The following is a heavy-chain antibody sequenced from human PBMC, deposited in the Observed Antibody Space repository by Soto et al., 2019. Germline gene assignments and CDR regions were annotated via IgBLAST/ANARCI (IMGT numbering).Heavy chain of an antibody. J-gene: IGHJ4*02. D-gene: IGHD2-2*02. CDR3: AKTAPVPAPIAY. CDR2: INAGNGNT. CDR1: GYTFTSYA. Sequence: QVQLVQSGAEVKKPGASVKVSCKASGYTFTSYAMHWVRQAPGQRLEWMGWINAGNGNTKYSQKFQGRVTITRDTSGSTANRDLSSLRSKDTAVYYCAKTAPVPAPIAYWGQGTLVTVSA. V-gene: IGHV1-3*01.